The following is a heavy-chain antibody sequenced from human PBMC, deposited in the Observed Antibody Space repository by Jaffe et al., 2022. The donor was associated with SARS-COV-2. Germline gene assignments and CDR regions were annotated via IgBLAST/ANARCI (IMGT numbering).Heavy chain of an antibody. Sequence: QVQLVQSGAEVKSPGASVKVSCKASGYTFTAYYMHWVRQAPGQGLEWMGWISPNSGDTYYVQKFQGRVTMTRDTSINTLYMDLSSLRSDDTAVYYCARDMGISGVVTPFDYWGQGTLVTVSS. J-gene: IGHJ4*02. CDR2: ISPNSGDT. CDR1: GYTFTAYY. V-gene: IGHV1-2*02. D-gene: IGHD3-3*01. CDR3: ARDMGISGVVTPFDY.